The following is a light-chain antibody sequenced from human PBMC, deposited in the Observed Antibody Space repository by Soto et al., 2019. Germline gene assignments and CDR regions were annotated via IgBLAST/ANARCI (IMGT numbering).Light chain of an antibody. J-gene: IGKJ4*01. CDR3: QQYNKWPLT. CDR1: QSVSSN. CDR2: GAS. Sequence: EIVMTQSPATLSVSPGGRATLSCRASQSVSSNLAWYQQKPGQAPRLLIYGASTRATGIPDRFSGSGSGTQFSLTISSLQSEDFAVYYCQQYNKWPLTFGGGTKVEIK. V-gene: IGKV3-15*01.